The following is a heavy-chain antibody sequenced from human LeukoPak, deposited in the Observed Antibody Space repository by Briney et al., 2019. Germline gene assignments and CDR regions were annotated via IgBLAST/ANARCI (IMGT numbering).Heavy chain of an antibody. CDR2: INHSWGT. V-gene: IGHV4-38-2*02. CDR3: ARAPGTTFDY. J-gene: IGHJ4*01. D-gene: IGHD4-17*01. CDR1: GYSISSGYY. Sequence: SETLSLTCTVSGYSISSGYYWGWIRQSPGKGLEWIVSINHSWGTYYNPSLKSRVTISVDTSKNQFSLKLTSVTAADTAVYYCARAPGTTFDYWGHGNMVTVSS.